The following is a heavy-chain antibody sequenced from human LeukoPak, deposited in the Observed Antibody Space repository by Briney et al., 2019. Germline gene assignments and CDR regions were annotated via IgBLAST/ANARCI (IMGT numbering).Heavy chain of an antibody. CDR3: ARRPGTGNYGWFDP. CDR2: VSYSGST. CDR1: DDSISTFY. J-gene: IGHJ5*01. V-gene: IGHV4-59*08. Sequence: SETLSLTCTDSDDSISTFYWSWIRQPPGKGVEWMGDVSYSGSTKYNPPLKSRIPITSDTSKRQFPLRVNSVSAADTAVFLCARRPGTGNYGWFDPWGQGTLVIVSS. D-gene: IGHD3-10*01.